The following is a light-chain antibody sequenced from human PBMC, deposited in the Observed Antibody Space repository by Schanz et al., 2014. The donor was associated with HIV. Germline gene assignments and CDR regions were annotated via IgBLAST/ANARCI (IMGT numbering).Light chain of an antibody. CDR3: SSYAGNNNGV. J-gene: IGLJ3*02. CDR2: EVT. CDR1: SSDAGGYNY. V-gene: IGLV2-8*01. Sequence: QSALTQPPSASGSPGQSVTISCTGTSSDAGGYNYPSWYQQHPGKAPKLMIYEVTKRPSGVPDRFSGSKSGNTASLTVSGLQAEDEADYYCSSYAGNNNGVFGGGTKLTVL.